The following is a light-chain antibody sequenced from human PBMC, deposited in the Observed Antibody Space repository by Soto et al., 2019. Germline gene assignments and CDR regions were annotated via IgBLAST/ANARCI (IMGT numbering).Light chain of an antibody. CDR3: SSYAGSNNYVV. V-gene: IGLV2-8*01. CDR1: SSDVGAYNY. CDR2: DVT. J-gene: IGLJ2*01. Sequence: QSALTQPPSASGSPGQSVTISCTGTSSDVGAYNYVSWYQQHPGKAPKLMIFDVTKRPSGVPDRFSGSKSGNTASLTVSGLQAEDEADYYCSSYAGSNNYVVFGGGTQLTVL.